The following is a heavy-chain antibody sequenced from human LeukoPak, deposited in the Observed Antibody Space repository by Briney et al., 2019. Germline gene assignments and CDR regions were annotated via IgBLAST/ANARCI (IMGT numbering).Heavy chain of an antibody. J-gene: IGHJ3*02. D-gene: IGHD1-26*01. CDR1: DGSINSYY. CDR2: IYNSGRT. CDR3: ARKQWGYSGSQGGAFDI. V-gene: IGHV4-59*08. Sequence: SETLSLTCTVSDGSINSYYWGWIRQSPWKGLEWIGYIYNSGRTNYNPSLKSRVTISADTSKKQISPKMSSVTAADTAVYYCARKQWGYSGSQGGAFDIWGQGTMVTVSS.